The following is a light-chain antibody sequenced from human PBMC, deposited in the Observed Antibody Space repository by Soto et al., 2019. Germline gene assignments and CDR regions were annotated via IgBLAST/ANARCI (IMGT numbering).Light chain of an antibody. CDR2: KAS. J-gene: IGKJ4*01. CDR3: QQYNSYSRT. V-gene: IGKV1-5*03. Sequence: DIQMTQSPSTLSASVGDRVTITCRASQSISNWLAWYQQKPGKAPKLLIYKASSLESGVPSRFSGSGSGTEFTLTISSLQPDDFATYYCQQYNSYSRTFGGGTKVEIK. CDR1: QSISNW.